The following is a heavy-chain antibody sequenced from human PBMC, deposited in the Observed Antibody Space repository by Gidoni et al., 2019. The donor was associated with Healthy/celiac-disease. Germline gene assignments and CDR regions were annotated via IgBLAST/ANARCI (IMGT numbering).Heavy chain of an antibody. CDR3: ARWVDCSSTSCYGYDAFDI. CDR2: ISYDGRNK. V-gene: IGHV3-30*04. Sequence: QVQLVESGGGVVQPGRSLRLSCAASGFTFGSYAMHWVRQAPGTGLEWVAVISYDGRNKSSAHSVKGRFTISRDNSKNTLYLQMNSLRAEDTAVYYCARWVDCSSTSCYGYDAFDIWGQGTMVTVCS. J-gene: IGHJ3*02. D-gene: IGHD2-2*01. CDR1: GFTFGSYA.